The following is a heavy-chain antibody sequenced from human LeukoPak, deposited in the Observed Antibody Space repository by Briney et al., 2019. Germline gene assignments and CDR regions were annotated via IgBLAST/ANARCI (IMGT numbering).Heavy chain of an antibody. CDR1: GGSISSGSYY. J-gene: IGHJ5*02. CDR3: ARDLCSVDP. V-gene: IGHV4-61*02. D-gene: IGHD3-10*02. Sequence: SETLSLTCTVSGGSISSGSYYWSWIRQPAGKGLEWIGRIYTSGSTNYNPSLKSRVTISVDTSKNQFSLKLSSVTAADTAVYYCARDLCSVDPWGQGTLVTVSS. CDR2: IYTSGST.